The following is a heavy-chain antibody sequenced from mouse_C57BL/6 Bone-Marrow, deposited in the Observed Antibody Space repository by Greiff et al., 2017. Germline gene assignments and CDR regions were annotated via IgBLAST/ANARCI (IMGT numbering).Heavy chain of an antibody. CDR3: ARMITRGLANWYFEV. Sequence: QVQLQQPGAELVKPGASVKLSCKASGYTFTSYWMQWVKQRPGQGLEWIGEIDPSDSYTNYNQKFKGKATLTVDTSSSTAYMELSSQTSEESAGYYWARMITRGLANWYFEVRGTGATGTGPS. D-gene: IGHD2-4*01. CDR1: GYTFTSYW. V-gene: IGHV1-50*01. J-gene: IGHJ1*03. CDR2: IDPSDSYT.